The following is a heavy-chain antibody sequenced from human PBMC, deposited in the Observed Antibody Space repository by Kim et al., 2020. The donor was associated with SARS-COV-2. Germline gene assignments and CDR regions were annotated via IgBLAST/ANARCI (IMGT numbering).Heavy chain of an antibody. J-gene: IGHJ4*02. D-gene: IGHD2-15*01. CDR3: TKHSCGGGTCYSDC. V-gene: IGHV3-23*01. CDR1: GFTFSSYA. Sequence: GGSLRLSCAASGFTFSSYAMSWVRQAPGKGLEWVSRISGSGDTTYYADSVRGRFTISRDNPKNTLYLQMNSLRVDDTAMYYCTKHSCGGGTCYSDCWGQGTLLTVSS. CDR2: ISGSGDTT.